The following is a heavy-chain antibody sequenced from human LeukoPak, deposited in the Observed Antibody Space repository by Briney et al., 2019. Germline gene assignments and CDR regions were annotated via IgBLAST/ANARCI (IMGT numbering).Heavy chain of an antibody. D-gene: IGHD5-24*01. CDR1: GVSCDDYY. CDR2: IHPHGIF. CDR3: ARGRDRSKAGDL. Sequence: RPSETLSLTCDVSGVSCDDYYCSWIRQTPGKGLEWIGEIHPHGIFYYNSSLVSRVTISIDTSKTQFSLRLTSVTAADSAFYYCARGRDRSKAGDLWGQGSLVTVSS. J-gene: IGHJ5*02. V-gene: IGHV4-34*01.